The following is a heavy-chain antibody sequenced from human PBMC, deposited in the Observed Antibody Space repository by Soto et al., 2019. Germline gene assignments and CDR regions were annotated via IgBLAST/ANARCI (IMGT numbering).Heavy chain of an antibody. V-gene: IGHV3-66*01. D-gene: IGHD3-16*01. J-gene: IGHJ2*01. CDR3: ASPVFSPGGNHWYSDL. CDR1: GFTVSSNY. CDR2: IYSGGST. Sequence: EVQLVESGGGLVQPGGSLRLSCAASGFTVSSNYMSWVRQAPGKGLEWVSVIYSGGSTYYADSVKGRFTISRDNSKNTLFFQMNTLRAEDRAVYYWASPVFSPGGNHWYSDLGARGPLVPVSS.